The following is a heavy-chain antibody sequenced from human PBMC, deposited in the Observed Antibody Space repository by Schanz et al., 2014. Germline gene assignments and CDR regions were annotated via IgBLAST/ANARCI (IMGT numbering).Heavy chain of an antibody. CDR2: INTADTT. CDR3: ARVDTDILTGTFDH. V-gene: IGHV3-23*04. D-gene: IGHD5-18*01. CDR1: GFTLSSYA. J-gene: IGHJ4*02. Sequence: DVQLAESGGGLVQPGGSLRLSCAASGFTLSSYALSWVRQSPGKGLEWVSAINTADTTYYADSVKGRFTVSRDNSKNTVYLHMNSLRDEDTAVYFCARVDTDILTGTFDHWGQGTLVTVSS.